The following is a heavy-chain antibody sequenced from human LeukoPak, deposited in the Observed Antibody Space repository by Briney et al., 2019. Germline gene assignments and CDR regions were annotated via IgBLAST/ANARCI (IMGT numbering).Heavy chain of an antibody. CDR3: AREVSSGWSNDDAFDI. CDR1: GFTFSSYE. J-gene: IGHJ3*02. V-gene: IGHV3-48*03. Sequence: PGGSLRLSCAASGFTFSSYEWNWFRRAPGKGLEWVSYISSSGSTMSYADSVKGRFSISRYNAKNSLYLQLSSLRAEDTAVYYCAREVSSGWSNDDAFDIWGQGTMVTVSS. D-gene: IGHD6-19*01. CDR2: ISSSGSTM.